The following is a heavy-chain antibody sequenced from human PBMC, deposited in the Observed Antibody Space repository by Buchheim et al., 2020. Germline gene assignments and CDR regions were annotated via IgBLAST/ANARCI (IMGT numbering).Heavy chain of an antibody. CDR2: IYPGDSDT. CDR3: ARNSPYCGGDCYDQYFQH. CDR1: GYSFTSYW. Sequence: EVQLVQSGAEVKKPGESLKISCQGSGYSFTSYWIGWVRQMPGKGLEWMGIIYPGDSDTRFRPSFQGQVTISADKSISPAYLQWSSLKASDTAMYYCARNSPYCGGDCYDQYFQHWGQGTL. J-gene: IGHJ1*01. D-gene: IGHD2-21*01. V-gene: IGHV5-51*03.